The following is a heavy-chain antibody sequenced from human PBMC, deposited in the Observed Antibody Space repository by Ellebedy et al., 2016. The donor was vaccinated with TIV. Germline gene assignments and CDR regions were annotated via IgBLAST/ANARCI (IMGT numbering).Heavy chain of an antibody. Sequence: GESLKISCKGSGYRFSNYWIGWVRQMPGKGLEWMGIIYPTDSDTRYSPSFQGQVTISADKSISTAYLLWNSLKASDTAMFYCARPSDWNDGYFHYWGQGTLVTVSS. D-gene: IGHD1-1*01. CDR2: IYPTDSDT. CDR1: GYRFSNYW. J-gene: IGHJ4*02. CDR3: ARPSDWNDGYFHY. V-gene: IGHV5-51*01.